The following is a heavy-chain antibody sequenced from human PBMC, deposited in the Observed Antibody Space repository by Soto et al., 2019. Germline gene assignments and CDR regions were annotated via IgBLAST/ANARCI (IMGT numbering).Heavy chain of an antibody. D-gene: IGHD6-19*01. J-gene: IGHJ6*02. CDR2: ISNSGGSP. CDR1: GFTFSNYA. Sequence: PGGSLRLSCAASGFTFSNYAMTWVRQAPGKGLEWVSTISNSGGSPYSADAVKGRFTISRDNSKNTLYLQMNGLRAEDTALYYCAKDLSWARYSSGWLDVWGQGTTAAVSS. CDR3: AKDLSWARYSSGWLDV. V-gene: IGHV3-23*01.